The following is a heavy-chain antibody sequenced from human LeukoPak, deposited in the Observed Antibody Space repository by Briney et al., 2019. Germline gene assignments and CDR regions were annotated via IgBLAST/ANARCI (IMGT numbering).Heavy chain of an antibody. J-gene: IGHJ2*01. V-gene: IGHV1-24*01. D-gene: IGHD5-24*01. CDR1: GYALSESS. Sequence: ASVKVSCKVSGYALSESSIHWVRQTPGEGFEWMGGFDPEYVETTYAQKFRGRITMTEDTSTDTAYMELINLRSDDTAVYYCVSDRSDGGYAESNGYPTFDLWGRGTLVTVSS. CDR2: FDPEYVET. CDR3: VSDRSDGGYAESNGYPTFDL.